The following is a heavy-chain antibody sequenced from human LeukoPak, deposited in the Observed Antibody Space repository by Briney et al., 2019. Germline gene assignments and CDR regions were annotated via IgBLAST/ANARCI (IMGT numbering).Heavy chain of an antibody. D-gene: IGHD3-22*01. Sequence: GGSLRLSCAASGFTFSSYSMNWVRQAPGKGLEWVSYISSSSSTIYYADSVKGRFTISRDNAKNSLYLQMNSLRAEDTAVYYCARDLVDNGVNYYDSSGYAYWGQGTLVTVSS. V-gene: IGHV3-48*01. CDR3: ARDLVDNGVNYYDSSGYAY. CDR1: GFTFSSYS. CDR2: ISSSSSTI. J-gene: IGHJ4*02.